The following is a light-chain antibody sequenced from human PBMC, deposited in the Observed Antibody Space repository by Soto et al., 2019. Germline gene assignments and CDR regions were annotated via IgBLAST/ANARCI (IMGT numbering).Light chain of an antibody. Sequence: QSVLTQPPSASGTPGQRVTIACSGSSSNIGRHSVSWYQQLPGTAPKLLIYNNNQRPSGVPDRFSGSRSGTSASLAISGLQSDDEADYYCAAWDDSLNGVLFGGGTKLPS. CDR2: NNN. V-gene: IGLV1-44*01. J-gene: IGLJ2*01. CDR1: SSNIGRHS. CDR3: AAWDDSLNGVL.